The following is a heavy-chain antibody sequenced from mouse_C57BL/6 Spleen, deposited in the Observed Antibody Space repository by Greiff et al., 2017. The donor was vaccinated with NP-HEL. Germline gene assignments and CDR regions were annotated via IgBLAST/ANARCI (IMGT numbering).Heavy chain of an antibody. Sequence: EVKVVESGGGLVKPGGSLKLSCAASGFTFSSYAMSWVRQTPEKRLEWVATISDGGSYTYYPDNVKGRFTISRDNAKNNLYLQMSHLKSEDTAMYYCARDGDYYGYFDVWGTGTTVTVSS. CDR3: ARDGDYYGYFDV. V-gene: IGHV5-4*01. J-gene: IGHJ1*03. CDR1: GFTFSSYA. D-gene: IGHD2-4*01. CDR2: ISDGGSYT.